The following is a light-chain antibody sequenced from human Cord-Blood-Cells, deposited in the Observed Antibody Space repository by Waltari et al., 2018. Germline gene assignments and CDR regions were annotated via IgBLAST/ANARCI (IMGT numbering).Light chain of an antibody. CDR2: AVS. V-gene: IGLV2-11*01. J-gene: IGLJ3*02. CDR3: CSYAGSFWV. Sequence: QSALTQPRSVSGSPGQSVTISCTGTSSDVGGYNYVSWYQQPPGKAPNFMIYAVSNRPSGVPDRFSGSKSGNTASLTISGLQAEDEADYYCCSYAGSFWVFGGGTKLTVL. CDR1: SSDVGGYNY.